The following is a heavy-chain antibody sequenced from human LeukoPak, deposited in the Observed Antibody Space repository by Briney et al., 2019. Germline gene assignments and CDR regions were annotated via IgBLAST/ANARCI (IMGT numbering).Heavy chain of an antibody. V-gene: IGHV4-39*07. CDR2: IYYSGST. CDR1: GGSISSSSYY. Sequence: PSETLSLTCTVSGGSISSSSYYWGWIRQPPGKGLEWIGSIYYSGSTYYNPSLKSRVTISVDTSKNQFSLKLSSVTAADTAVYYCATVNSSTWLHPYYFDNWGQGTLVTVSS. CDR3: ATVNSSTWLHPYYFDN. D-gene: IGHD6-13*01. J-gene: IGHJ4*02.